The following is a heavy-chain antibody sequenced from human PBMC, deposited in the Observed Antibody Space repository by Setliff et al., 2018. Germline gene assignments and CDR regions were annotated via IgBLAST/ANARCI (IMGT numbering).Heavy chain of an antibody. CDR1: GVSVTGSY. V-gene: IGHV4-59*02. CDR3: ARMSGFQYMDV. Sequence: SETLSLTCTVSGVSVTGSYWSWIRQPPGRGLECIGYIYYSGSSNYNPSLKSRVTMSVDTSKNQLSLELTSVTAADTAVYYCARMSGFQYMDVWGKGTTVTVSS. D-gene: IGHD3-3*01. J-gene: IGHJ6*03. CDR2: IYYSGSS.